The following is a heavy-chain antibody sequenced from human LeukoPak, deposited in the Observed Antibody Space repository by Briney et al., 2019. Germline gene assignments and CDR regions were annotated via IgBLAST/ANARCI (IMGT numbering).Heavy chain of an antibody. J-gene: IGHJ4*02. V-gene: IGHV4-34*01. CDR3: ARRGDYGDFY. D-gene: IGHD4-17*01. CDR2: INHSGST. Sequence: SETLSLTCAVYGGSFSGYYWSWIRQPPGKGLEWIGEINHSGSTNYNPSLKSRVTISVDTPKNQFSLKLNSLTAADTAVYYCARRGDYGDFYWGQGTLVTVSS. CDR1: GGSFSGYY.